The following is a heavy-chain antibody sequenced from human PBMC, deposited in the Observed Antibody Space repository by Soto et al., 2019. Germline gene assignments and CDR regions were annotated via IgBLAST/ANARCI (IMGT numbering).Heavy chain of an antibody. Sequence: QVQLLQSGSEVKKPGSSVKVSCRASGGSLSSYPVTWVRQAPGQGLEWMGRIIPIVGLTNYAQKFRGRVTITADKSTSTADMELSSLLSDDTAVYYCARPTGGHDAGGTYMDVGGKGTTVIVS. CDR1: GGSLSSYP. CDR3: ARPTGGHDAGGTYMDV. V-gene: IGHV1-69*02. CDR2: IIPIVGLT. D-gene: IGHD2-8*02. J-gene: IGHJ6*03.